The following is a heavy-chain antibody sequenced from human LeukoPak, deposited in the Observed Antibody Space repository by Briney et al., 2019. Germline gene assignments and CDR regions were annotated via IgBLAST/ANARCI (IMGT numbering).Heavy chain of an antibody. D-gene: IGHD6-19*01. V-gene: IGHV3-30-3*01. Sequence: PGRSLRLSCAAYGFTFSSSAMHWVRQAPDKGLEWVAVISYDGSNKYYADSVKGRFTISRDNSKNTLYLQMNSLRADDTAVYYCARDRDSSGWYEGFDYWGQGTLVTVSS. J-gene: IGHJ4*02. CDR1: GFTFSSSA. CDR3: ARDRDSSGWYEGFDY. CDR2: ISYDGSNK.